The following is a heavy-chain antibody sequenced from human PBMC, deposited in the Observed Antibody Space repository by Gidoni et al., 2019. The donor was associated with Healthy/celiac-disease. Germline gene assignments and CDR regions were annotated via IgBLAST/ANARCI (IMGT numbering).Heavy chain of an antibody. CDR1: GFTFSSYG. CDR2: IWYDGSNK. D-gene: IGHD6-6*01. J-gene: IGHJ4*02. Sequence: QVQLVESGGGVVQPGRSLSLSCAASGFTFSSYGMHWVRQAPGKGLEWVAVIWYDGSNKYYADSVKGRFTISRDNSKNTLYLQMNSLRAEDTAVYYCARETPQQLGYDYWGQGTLVTVSS. CDR3: ARETPQQLGYDY. V-gene: IGHV3-33*01.